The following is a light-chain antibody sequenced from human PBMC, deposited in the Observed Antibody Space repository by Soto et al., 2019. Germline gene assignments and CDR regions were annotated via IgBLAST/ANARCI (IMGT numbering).Light chain of an antibody. CDR3: QQRSNWPIT. CDR2: DAS. V-gene: IGKV3-11*01. J-gene: IGKJ2*01. Sequence: EIVLTQSPATLSLSPGERATLSCRASQSVSSYLAWYQQKPGQAPRLLIYDASNRATGIPARFSGSGSETDFTLTLSSLEPEDFAVYYCQQRSNWPITFGPGTKLEIK. CDR1: QSVSSY.